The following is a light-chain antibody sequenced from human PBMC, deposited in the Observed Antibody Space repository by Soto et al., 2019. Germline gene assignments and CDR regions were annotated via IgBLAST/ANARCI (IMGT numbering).Light chain of an antibody. CDR2: DAS. CDR1: QSVGSY. Sequence: EIVLTQSPATLSLSPGERATLSCRASQSVGSYLAWYQQKPCRAPRLLIYDASNRATGIPARFSGGGSGTDFALTISRLEPEDFAVYYCQQRSNWPWTFGQGTKVEIK. V-gene: IGKV3-11*01. J-gene: IGKJ1*01. CDR3: QQRSNWPWT.